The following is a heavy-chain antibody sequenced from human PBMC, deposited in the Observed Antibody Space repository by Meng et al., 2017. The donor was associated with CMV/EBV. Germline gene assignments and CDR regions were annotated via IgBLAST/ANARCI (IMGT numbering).Heavy chain of an antibody. J-gene: IGHJ5*02. Sequence: SVKVSCKASGGTFSSYAISWVRQAPGQGLEWMGGIIPIFGTANYAQKFQGRVTITTDESTSTAYTELSSLRSEDTAVYYCASGPERWYQPRRNWFDPWGQGTLVTVSS. D-gene: IGHD2-2*01. CDR1: GGTFSSYA. CDR2: IIPIFGTA. V-gene: IGHV1-69*05. CDR3: ASGPERWYQPRRNWFDP.